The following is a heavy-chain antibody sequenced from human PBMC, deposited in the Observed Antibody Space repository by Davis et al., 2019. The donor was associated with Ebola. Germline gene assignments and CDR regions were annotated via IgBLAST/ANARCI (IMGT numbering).Heavy chain of an antibody. CDR1: GYNFPNFW. J-gene: IGHJ6*02. Sequence: MPGGSLRLSCKGSGYNFPNFWIGWVRQAPGQGLEWMGRIIPILGIANYAQKFQGRVTITADKSTSTAYMELSSLRSEDTAVYYCARVPPYCTNGVCYNEPPYYGMDVWGQGTTVTVSS. D-gene: IGHD2-8*01. CDR3: ARVPPYCTNGVCYNEPPYYGMDV. V-gene: IGHV1-69*04. CDR2: IIPILGIA.